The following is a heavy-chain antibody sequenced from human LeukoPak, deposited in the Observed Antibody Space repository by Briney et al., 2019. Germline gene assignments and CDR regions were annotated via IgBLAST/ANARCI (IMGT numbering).Heavy chain of an antibody. J-gene: IGHJ4*02. CDR2: ISGDGGST. V-gene: IGHV3-43*02. Sequence: GGSLRLSCAASGFTFDDYAMHWVRQAPGKGLEWVSLISGDGGSTYYADSVKGRFTISRDNSKNSLYLRMNSLRTEDTALYYCAKVLMTTVTTTDFEDYWGQGTLVTVSS. CDR1: GFTFDDYA. CDR3: AKVLMTTVTTTDFEDY. D-gene: IGHD4-17*01.